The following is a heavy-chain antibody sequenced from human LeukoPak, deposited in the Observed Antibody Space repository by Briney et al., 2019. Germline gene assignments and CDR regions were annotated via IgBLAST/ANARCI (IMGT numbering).Heavy chain of an antibody. CDR3: AKGGLRYFDWLSSE. D-gene: IGHD3-9*01. CDR2: ISYDGSNK. V-gene: IGHV3-30*18. CDR1: GFTFSSYG. Sequence: GGSLRLSCAASGFTFSSYGMHWVRQAPGKGLEWVAVISYDGSNKYYADSVKGRFTIPRDNSKNTLYLQMNSLRAEDTAVYYCAKGGLRYFDWLSSEWGQGTLVTVSS. J-gene: IGHJ4*02.